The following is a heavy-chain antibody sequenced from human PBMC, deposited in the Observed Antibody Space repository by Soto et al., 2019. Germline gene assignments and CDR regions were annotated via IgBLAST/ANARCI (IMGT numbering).Heavy chain of an antibody. CDR3: SVGEEGDYRYPRNEGFEM. V-gene: IGHV1-69*02. CDR2: IIPILDRT. Sequence: QVQLVQSGAEVKKPGSSVKVSCKASGGSFGSNSITWVRQAPGQGLEWMGRIIPILDRTNYPQKMQDIGKITADQSTRTVSLDLSSLRSEDTPMYDSSVGEEGDYRYPRNEGFEMWGQGTRVTVSS. CDR1: GGSFGSNS. D-gene: IGHD3-16*02. J-gene: IGHJ3*02.